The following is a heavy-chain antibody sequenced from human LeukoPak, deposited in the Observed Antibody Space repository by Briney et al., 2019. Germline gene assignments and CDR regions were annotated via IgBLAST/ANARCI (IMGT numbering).Heavy chain of an antibody. D-gene: IGHD4-11*01. V-gene: IGHV4-30-4*08. CDR3: AGEVTTANFDS. Sequence: SETLSLTCTVSGGSVSGGDYYWSWIRQPPGKGLEWIGYIHYSGSTYYSPSLKSRVTISIDTSKNQFSLKLSSVTAADTAVYYCAGEVTTANFDSWGQGTLVTVSS. CDR2: IHYSGST. J-gene: IGHJ4*02. CDR1: GGSVSGGDYY.